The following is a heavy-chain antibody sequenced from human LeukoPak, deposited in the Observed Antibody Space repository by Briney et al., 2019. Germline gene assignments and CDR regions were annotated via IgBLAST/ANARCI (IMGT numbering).Heavy chain of an antibody. J-gene: IGHJ4*02. CDR3: ARENWNPKAYFDY. Sequence: GGSLRLSCAASGFTFSSYEMNWVRQAPGKVLEWLSYITSSGSTIYYADSVKGPFTISRDNAKNSLYLQMNSLRAEDTAVYYCARENWNPKAYFDYWGQGTLVTVSS. V-gene: IGHV3-48*03. CDR1: GFTFSSYE. CDR2: ITSSGSTI. D-gene: IGHD1-1*01.